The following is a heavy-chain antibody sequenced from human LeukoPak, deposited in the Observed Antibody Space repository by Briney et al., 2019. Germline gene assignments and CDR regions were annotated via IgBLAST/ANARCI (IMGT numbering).Heavy chain of an antibody. J-gene: IGHJ5*02. CDR1: GGSISSYY. D-gene: IGHD6-19*01. CDR2: IYTSGST. CDR3: ASGYSSGWYNWFDP. Sequence: SETLSLTCTVSGGSISSYYWSWIRQPAGKGLEWIGRIYTSGSTNYNPSLKSRVTISVDTSKNQFSLKLSSVTAADTAVYYCASGYSSGWYNWFDPWGQGTLVTVSS. V-gene: IGHV4-4*07.